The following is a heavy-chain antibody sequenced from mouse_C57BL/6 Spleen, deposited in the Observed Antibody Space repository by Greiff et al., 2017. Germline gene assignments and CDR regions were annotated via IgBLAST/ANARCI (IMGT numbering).Heavy chain of an antibody. CDR2: ISSGGSYT. V-gene: IGHV5-6*01. CDR3: ARTLFRDYDGDYYAMDY. CDR1: GFTFSSYG. Sequence: EVQGVASGGDLVKPGGSLKLSCAASGFTFSSYGMSWVRQTPDKRLEWVATISSGGSYTYYPDSVKGRFTISRDNAKNTLYLQMSSLKSEDTAMYYGARTLFRDYDGDYYAMDYWGQGTSVTVSS. J-gene: IGHJ4*01. D-gene: IGHD2-4*01.